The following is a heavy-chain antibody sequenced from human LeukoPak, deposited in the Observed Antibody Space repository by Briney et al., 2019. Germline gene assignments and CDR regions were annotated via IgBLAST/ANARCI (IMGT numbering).Heavy chain of an antibody. CDR1: GGSISSYY. CDR2: MCYTGRT. V-gene: IGHV4-59*01. Sequence: SSETLSLTCTVSGGSISSYYWSWIRQPPGKGLEWIGYMCYTGRTNYNPSLKSRVTMSVDTSKNQFSLNLSSVTAADTAVYYCARSKGDFDYWGQGTLVTVSS. CDR3: ARSKGDFDY. J-gene: IGHJ4*02.